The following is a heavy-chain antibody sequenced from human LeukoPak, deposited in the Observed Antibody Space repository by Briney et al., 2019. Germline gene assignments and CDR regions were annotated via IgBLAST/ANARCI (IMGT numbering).Heavy chain of an antibody. V-gene: IGHV4-28*06. CDR3: ARIFLGYSSGWYFDY. J-gene: IGHJ4*02. CDR2: IYYTGNS. Sequence: PSETLSLTCAVSGYSISSTNWWGWIRQPPGKGLEWIGYIYYTGNSNYNPSLKSRVTMSVDTSKNQFSLNLSSVTALDTAVYYCARIFLGYSSGWYFDYWGQGTLVTVSS. D-gene: IGHD6-19*01. CDR1: GYSISSTNW.